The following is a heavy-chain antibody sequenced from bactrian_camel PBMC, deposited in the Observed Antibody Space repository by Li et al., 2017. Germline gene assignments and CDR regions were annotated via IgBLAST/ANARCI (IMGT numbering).Heavy chain of an antibody. CDR3: ATHTAYPRKATMTSLFGY. D-gene: IGHD4*01. CDR2: FHSLNSVI. J-gene: IGHJ6*01. CDR1: GFAFTSYD. Sequence: DVQLVESGGGLVQPGGTLTLSCATSGFAFTSYDMNWVRQVPGKGLEWVSTFHSLNSVIYYADSVKGRFTISRNNAKATVYLQMNSLKPGDTALYYRATHTAYPRKATMTSLFGYWGQGTQVTVS. V-gene: IGHV3S40*01.